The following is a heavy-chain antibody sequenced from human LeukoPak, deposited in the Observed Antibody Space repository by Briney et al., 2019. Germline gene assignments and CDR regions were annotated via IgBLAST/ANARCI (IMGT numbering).Heavy chain of an antibody. CDR2: ISSDGSNK. D-gene: IGHD3-10*01. V-gene: IGHV3-30*18. Sequence: GGSLRLSCAASGFTFSSYGMHWVRQAPGKGLEWVAGISSDGSNKYYADSVKGRFTISRDNSKNTLYLQLNSLRAEDTAVYYCAKDGDDGSGSYYLLNWFDPWGQGTLVTVSS. J-gene: IGHJ5*02. CDR1: GFTFSSYG. CDR3: AKDGDDGSGSYYLLNWFDP.